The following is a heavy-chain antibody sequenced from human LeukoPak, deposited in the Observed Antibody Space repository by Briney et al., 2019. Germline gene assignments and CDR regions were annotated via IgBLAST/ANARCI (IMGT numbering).Heavy chain of an antibody. CDR2: ISSSGSTI. CDR1: GFTFSSYE. Sequence: GGSLRPSCAASGFTFSSYEMNWVRQAPGKGLEWVSYISSSGSTIYYADSVKGRFTISRDNAKNSLYLQMNSLRAEDTAVYYCARGAGSSWIRSPRYFDYWGQGTLVTVSS. J-gene: IGHJ4*02. V-gene: IGHV3-48*03. CDR3: ARGAGSSWIRSPRYFDY. D-gene: IGHD6-13*01.